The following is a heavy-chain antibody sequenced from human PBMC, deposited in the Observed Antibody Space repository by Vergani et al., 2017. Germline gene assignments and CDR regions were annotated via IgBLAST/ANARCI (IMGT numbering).Heavy chain of an antibody. CDR2: INHSGST. CDR3: ARQWNYFDY. D-gene: IGHD6-19*01. J-gene: IGHJ4*02. V-gene: IGHV4-34*01. CDR1: GGSLSGYY. Sequence: QVQLQQWGAGLLKPSETLSLTCAVYGGSLSGYYWSWIRQPPGKGLEWIGEINHSGSTNYNPSLKSRVTISVDTSKNQFSLKLSSVTAADTAVYYCARQWNYFDYWGQGTLVTVSS.